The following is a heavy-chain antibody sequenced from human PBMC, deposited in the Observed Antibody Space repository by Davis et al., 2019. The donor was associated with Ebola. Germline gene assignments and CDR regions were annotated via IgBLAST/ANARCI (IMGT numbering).Heavy chain of an antibody. CDR1: GFTFTTSA. CDR3: AKDRGGYCINKSCYPPDY. CDR2: ISGSGDNA. J-gene: IGHJ4*02. D-gene: IGHD2-8*01. V-gene: IGHV3-23*01. Sequence: PGGSLRLSCAASGFTFTTSAMNWVRQAPGRGLEWVSGISGSGDNAYYADSVKGRFTISRDNSKNTLYLQIHSLRAEDTAVYYCAKDRGGYCINKSCYPPDYWGQGTLVTVSS.